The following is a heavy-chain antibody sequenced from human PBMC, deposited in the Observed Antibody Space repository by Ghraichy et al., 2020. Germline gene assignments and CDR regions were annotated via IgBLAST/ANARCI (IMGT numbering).Heavy chain of an antibody. CDR2: IYHSGST. CDR3: ARANCSGGSCYFAKAIPKHTVWYFDL. CDR1: GGSISSGGYS. Sequence: SETLSLTCAVSGGSISSGGYSWSWIRQPPGKGLEWIGYIYHSGSTYYNPSLKSRVTISVDRSKNQFSLKLSSVTAADTAVYYCARANCSGGSCYFAKAIPKHTVWYFDLWGRGTLVTVSS. D-gene: IGHD2-15*01. V-gene: IGHV4-30-2*01. J-gene: IGHJ2*01.